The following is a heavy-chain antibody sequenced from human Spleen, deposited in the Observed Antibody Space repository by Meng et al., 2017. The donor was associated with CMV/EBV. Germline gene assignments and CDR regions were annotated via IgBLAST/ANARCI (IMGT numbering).Heavy chain of an antibody. CDR2: INPNSGGT. Sequence: ASVKVSCKASGYTFTGYYMHWVRQAPGQGLEWMGWINPNSGGTNYAQKFQGRVTMTRDTSISIVYMELGRLRSDDTAVYYCAREGDFCTAYSRPAAFDIWGQGTMVTVSS. CDR3: AREGDFCTAYSRPAAFDI. CDR1: GYTFTGYY. D-gene: IGHD3/OR15-3a*01. V-gene: IGHV1-2*02. J-gene: IGHJ3*02.